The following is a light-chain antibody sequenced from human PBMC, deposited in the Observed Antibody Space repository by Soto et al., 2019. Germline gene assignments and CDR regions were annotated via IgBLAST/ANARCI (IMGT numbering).Light chain of an antibody. J-gene: IGKJ1*01. CDR1: QSVSSSY. CDR3: QQYGSSPAYT. V-gene: IGKV3-20*01. Sequence: EIVLTQSPGTLSLSPGERATLSCRASQSVSSSYLAWYQQKPGQAPRLLIYGASSRATGIPDRFSGSGSGTDFTLTISRLEPEDFAVYYCQQYGSSPAYTFGQGTKAEIK. CDR2: GAS.